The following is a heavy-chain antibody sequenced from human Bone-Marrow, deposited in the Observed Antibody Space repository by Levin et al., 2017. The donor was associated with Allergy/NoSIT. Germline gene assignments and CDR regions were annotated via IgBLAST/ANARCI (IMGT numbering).Heavy chain of an antibody. J-gene: IGHJ4*02. CDR2: IYWDDDK. D-gene: IGHD1-26*01. CDR1: GFSLSTSGVG. CDR3: AHNRLSSPGGGSYFVDYFDY. V-gene: IGHV2-5*02. Sequence: SGPTLVKPTQTLTLTCTFSGFSLSTSGVGVGWIRQPPGKALEWLALIYWDDDKRYSPSLKSRLTITKDTSKNQVVLTMTNMDPVDTATYYCAHNRLSSPGGGSYFVDYFDYWGQGTLVTVSS.